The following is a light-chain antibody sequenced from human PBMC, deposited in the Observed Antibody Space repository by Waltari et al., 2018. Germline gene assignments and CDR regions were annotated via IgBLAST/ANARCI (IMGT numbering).Light chain of an antibody. Sequence: QSALTQPASVSGSPGQSVTISCTGTSSDVGSYNLFPWYQHHPGKAPKLMIYEANKRPSGVSNRFSGSKSGITASLTISGLQAEDEADYYCCSYAGTITPYVFGSGTKVTVL. V-gene: IGLV2-23*01. CDR3: CSYAGTITPYV. CDR2: EAN. CDR1: SSDVGSYNL. J-gene: IGLJ1*01.